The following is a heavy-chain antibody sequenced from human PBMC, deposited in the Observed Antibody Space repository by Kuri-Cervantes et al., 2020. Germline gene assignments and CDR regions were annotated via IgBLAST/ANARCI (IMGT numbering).Heavy chain of an antibody. CDR1: GGSFSGYY. D-gene: IGHD3-10*01. CDR3: ARATDGVDY. V-gene: IGHV4-34*01. Sequence: ETLSLTCAVYGGSFSGYYWSWIRQPPGKGLEWIGEINHSGSTNYNPSLKSRVTVSVDTSKNQFSLKLSSVTAADTAVYYCARATDGVDYWGQGTLVTVSS. CDR2: INHSGST. J-gene: IGHJ4*02.